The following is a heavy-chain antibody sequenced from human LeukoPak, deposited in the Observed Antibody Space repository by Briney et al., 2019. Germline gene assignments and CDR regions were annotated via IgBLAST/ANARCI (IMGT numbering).Heavy chain of an antibody. CDR2: ISYDGSNK. J-gene: IGHJ4*02. CDR1: GFTFSSYA. D-gene: IGHD3-9*01. CDR3: ANYILLRYFDWLPRLDY. Sequence: GGSLRLSCAASGFTFSSYAMHWVRQAPGKGLEWVAVISYDGSNKYYADSVKGRFTISRDNSKNTLYLQMNSLRAEDTAVYYCANYILLRYFDWLPRLDYWGQGTLVTVSS. V-gene: IGHV3-30*04.